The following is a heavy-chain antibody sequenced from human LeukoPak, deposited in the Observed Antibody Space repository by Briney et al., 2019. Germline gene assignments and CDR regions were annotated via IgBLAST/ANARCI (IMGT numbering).Heavy chain of an antibody. J-gene: IGHJ6*03. CDR2: ISSSSSYI. D-gene: IGHD4-11*01. Sequence: PGGSLRLSCAASGFTFSSYSMNWVRQAPGKGLEWVSSISSSSSYIYYADSVKGRFTISRDNAKNSLYLQMNSLRAEDTAVYYCARDLGLQRSGYMDVWGKGTTVTVSS. CDR3: ARDLGLQRSGYMDV. V-gene: IGHV3-21*01. CDR1: GFTFSSYS.